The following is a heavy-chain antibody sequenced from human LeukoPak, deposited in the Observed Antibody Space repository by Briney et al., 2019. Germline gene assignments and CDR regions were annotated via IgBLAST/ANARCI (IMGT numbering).Heavy chain of an antibody. J-gene: IGHJ5*02. CDR1: GFTFSSYT. CDR2: ISFDGSNK. Sequence: GGSLRLSCAASGFTFSSYTIHWVRQPPGKGLEWVAVISFDGSNKYYADSVKGRFTISRDNSKNTLYLRMNSLRAEDTAVYYCAREELGSSLGFDPWGQGTLVTVSS. D-gene: IGHD3-16*01. CDR3: AREELGSSLGFDP. V-gene: IGHV3-30-3*01.